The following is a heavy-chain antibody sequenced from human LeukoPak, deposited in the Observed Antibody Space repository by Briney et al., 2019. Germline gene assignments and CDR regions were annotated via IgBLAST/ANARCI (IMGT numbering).Heavy chain of an antibody. CDR1: GFTFSSYS. CDR3: ARSLGSGGSCYLCYYYYYMDV. Sequence: GGSLRPSCAASGFTFSSYSMNWVRQAPGKGLEWVSYISSSSSTIYYADSVKGRFTISRDNAKNSLYLQMNSLRAEDTAVYYCARSLGSGGSCYLCYYYYYMDVWGKGTTVTVSS. V-gene: IGHV3-48*01. CDR2: ISSSSSTI. J-gene: IGHJ6*03. D-gene: IGHD2-15*01.